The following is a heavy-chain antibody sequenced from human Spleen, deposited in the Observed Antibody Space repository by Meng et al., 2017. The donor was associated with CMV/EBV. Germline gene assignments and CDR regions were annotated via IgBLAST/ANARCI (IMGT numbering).Heavy chain of an antibody. CDR1: GFTFSSYG. V-gene: IGHV3-23*01. J-gene: IGHJ4*02. Sequence: ASGFTFSSYGMTWVRQSPEKGLEWVSTITGGGDITYYADSVKGRFTISRDNSKNTLYLQIDSPRAEDTAIYYCARPAFGSGNYYNYWGQGTLVTVSS. CDR3: ARPAFGSGNYYNY. D-gene: IGHD3-10*01. CDR2: ITGGGDIT.